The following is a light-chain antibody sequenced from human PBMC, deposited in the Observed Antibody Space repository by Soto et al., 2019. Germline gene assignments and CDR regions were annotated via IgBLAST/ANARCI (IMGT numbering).Light chain of an antibody. J-gene: IGKJ3*01. CDR2: GAS. V-gene: IGKV1-9*01. CDR1: QDVSRY. CDR3: QQLQRTPFT. Sequence: QLTQSPSSLSASVGDRVTITCRASQDVSRYLAWYQQKAGKAPKLLIYGASTLQSGVPSRFSGFGSGTEFTLTISSLTPEDFATYHCQQLQRTPFTFGPGTTVDV.